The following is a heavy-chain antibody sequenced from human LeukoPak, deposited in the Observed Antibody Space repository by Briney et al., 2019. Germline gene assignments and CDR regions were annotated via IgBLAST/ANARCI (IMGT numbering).Heavy chain of an antibody. Sequence: SETLSLTCTVSGGSISSGDYYWNWIRQPPGKGLEWIGYIYYSRSTSYSPSLKSRPTISVDTSKNQFSLKLSSVTAADTAVYYCARDGYNSGYFDYWGQGTLVTVSS. V-gene: IGHV4-30-4*01. J-gene: IGHJ4*02. D-gene: IGHD5-24*01. CDR2: IYYSRST. CDR3: ARDGYNSGYFDY. CDR1: GGSISSGDYY.